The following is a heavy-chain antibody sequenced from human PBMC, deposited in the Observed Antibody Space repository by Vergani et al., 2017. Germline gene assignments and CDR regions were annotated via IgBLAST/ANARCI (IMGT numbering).Heavy chain of an antibody. V-gene: IGHV3-30*18. D-gene: IGHD6-13*01. Sequence: QVQLVESGGGVVQPGRSLRLSCAASGFTFSSYGMHWVRQAPGKGLEWVAVISYDGSNKYYADSVEGRFTISRDNSKNTLYLQMNSLRAEDTALYYCAKGLPYSRVAFDIWGQGTMVTVSS. CDR3: AKGLPYSRVAFDI. CDR2: ISYDGSNK. J-gene: IGHJ3*02. CDR1: GFTFSSYG.